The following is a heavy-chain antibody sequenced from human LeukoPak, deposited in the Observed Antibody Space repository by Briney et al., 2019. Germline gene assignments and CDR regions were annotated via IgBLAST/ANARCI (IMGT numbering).Heavy chain of an antibody. D-gene: IGHD3-9*01. CDR2: ISAYNGNT. CDR1: GYTFTSYG. V-gene: IGHV1-18*01. Sequence: ASVKVSCKASGYTFTSYGISWVRQVPGQGLEWMGWISAYNGNTNYAQKLQGRVTMTTDTSTSTAYMELRSLRSDDTAVYYCARDFRVRYFDWLSERNDAFDIWGQGTMVTVSS. CDR3: ARDFRVRYFDWLSERNDAFDI. J-gene: IGHJ3*02.